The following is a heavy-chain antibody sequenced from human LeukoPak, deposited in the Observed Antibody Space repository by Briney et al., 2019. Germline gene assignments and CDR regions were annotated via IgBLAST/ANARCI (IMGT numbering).Heavy chain of an antibody. CDR1: GYKLTNNW. V-gene: IGHV1-69*06. Sequence: KISCKISGYKLTNNWIGWVRQAPGQGLEWMGGIIPIFGTANYAQKFQGRVTITADKSTSTAYMELSSLRSEDTAVYYCATATPGSIAAAGTPWNYYYYYYMDVWGKGTTVTVSS. CDR2: IIPIFGTA. J-gene: IGHJ6*03. CDR3: ATATPGSIAAAGTPWNYYYYYYMDV. D-gene: IGHD6-13*01.